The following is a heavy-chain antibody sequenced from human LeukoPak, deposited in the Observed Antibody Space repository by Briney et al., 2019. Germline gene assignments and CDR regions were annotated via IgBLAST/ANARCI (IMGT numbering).Heavy chain of an antibody. Sequence: GGSLRLSCAASGFTFSSYGMHWVRQAPGKGLEWVGRIKSKTDGGTTDYAAPVKGRFTISRDDSKNTLYLQMNSLKTEDTAVYYCTTGELWFGELYFDYWGQGTLVTVSS. D-gene: IGHD3-10*01. J-gene: IGHJ4*02. CDR2: IKSKTDGGTT. CDR3: TTGELWFGELYFDY. V-gene: IGHV3-15*01. CDR1: GFTFSSYG.